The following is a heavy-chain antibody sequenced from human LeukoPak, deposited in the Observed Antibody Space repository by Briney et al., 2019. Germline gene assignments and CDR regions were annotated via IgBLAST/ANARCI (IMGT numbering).Heavy chain of an antibody. Sequence: GGSLRLSCEASGFTFSIYWMHWVRQAPGKGLVWVSHINSNGGSTTYADSVKGRFTISRDNAKNTLYLQMDSLRAEDTAMYYCVREAYSSSWSYFDYWGQGALVTVSS. D-gene: IGHD6-13*01. CDR1: GFTFSIYW. V-gene: IGHV3-74*01. J-gene: IGHJ4*02. CDR3: VREAYSSSWSYFDY. CDR2: INSNGGST.